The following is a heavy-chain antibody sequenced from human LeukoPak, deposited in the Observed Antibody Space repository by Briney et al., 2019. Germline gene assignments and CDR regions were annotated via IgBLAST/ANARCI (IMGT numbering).Heavy chain of an antibody. CDR2: ITSDGETT. V-gene: IGHV3-15*01. Sequence: PGGSLRLSCAASGFTFSTYSMNWVRQAPGKGLEWVGRITSDGETTDYAASMKDRFIISRDDLKNMLYLQINSLKTEDTGVYYCTTDRISLTFMSNRFDPWGQGTLVTVSS. CDR3: TTDRISLTFMSNRFDP. J-gene: IGHJ5*02. D-gene: IGHD3-3*02. CDR1: GFTFSTYS.